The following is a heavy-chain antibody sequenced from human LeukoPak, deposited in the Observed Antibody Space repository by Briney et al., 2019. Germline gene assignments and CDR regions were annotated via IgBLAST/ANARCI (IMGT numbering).Heavy chain of an antibody. CDR1: GGTFSSYA. CDR3: ASGPRYLPYGSYYFQYFDY. D-gene: IGHD1-26*01. V-gene: IGHV1-69*13. CDR2: IIPIFGTA. J-gene: IGHJ4*02. Sequence: PVASVKVSCKASGGTFSSYAISWVRQAPGQGLEWMGGIIPIFGTANYAQKFQGRVTITADESTSTAYMELSSLRSEDTAVYYCASGPRYLPYGSYYFQYFDYWGQGTLVTVSS.